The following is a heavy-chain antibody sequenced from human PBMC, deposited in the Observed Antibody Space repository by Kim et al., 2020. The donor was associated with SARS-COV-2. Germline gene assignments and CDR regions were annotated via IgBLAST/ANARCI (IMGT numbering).Heavy chain of an antibody. V-gene: IGHV3-48*02. D-gene: IGHD1-1*01. CDR1: GFTFSSYS. CDR3: ARDPGNYYYYYGMDV. J-gene: IGHJ6*02. CDR2: ISSSSSTI. Sequence: GGSLRLSCAASGFTFSSYSMNRVRQAPGKGLEWVSYISSSSSTIYYADSVKGRFTISRDNAKNSLYLQMNSLRDEDTAVYYCARDPGNYYYYYGMDVWGQGTTVTVSS.